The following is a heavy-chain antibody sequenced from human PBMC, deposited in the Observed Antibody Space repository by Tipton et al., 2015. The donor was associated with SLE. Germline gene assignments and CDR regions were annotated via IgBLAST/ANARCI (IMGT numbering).Heavy chain of an antibody. CDR3: ASVQSAGSSWWDTDYYGMDV. Sequence: GSLRLSCAVSGLTVSDNDMNWVRQAPGKGLEWVSIIYSGSSTYYADSVKGRVTISRDNSRNTMYLQMNSLRAEDTAVYYCASVQSAGSSWWDTDYYGMDVWGQGTTVTVSS. CDR2: IYSGSST. V-gene: IGHV3-53*01. CDR1: GLTVSDND. D-gene: IGHD6-19*01. J-gene: IGHJ6*02.